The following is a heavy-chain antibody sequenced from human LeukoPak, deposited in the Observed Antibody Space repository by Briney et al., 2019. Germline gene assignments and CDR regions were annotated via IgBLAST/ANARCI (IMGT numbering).Heavy chain of an antibody. Sequence: PGGSLRLSCAASGFNVSSNYMSWVRQAPGKGLEWVSLLYSGGSAFHADSAKGRFTISRDNSKNTLYLQLNSLRAEDTAVYYCARAGGGYRYGYYYHFYMDVWGKGTTVTVSS. CDR1: GFNVSSNY. J-gene: IGHJ6*03. CDR2: LYSGGSA. CDR3: ARAGGGYRYGYYYHFYMDV. D-gene: IGHD5-18*01. V-gene: IGHV3-53*01.